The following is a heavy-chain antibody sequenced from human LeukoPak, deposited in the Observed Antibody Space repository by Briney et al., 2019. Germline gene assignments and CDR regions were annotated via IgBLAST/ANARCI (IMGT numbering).Heavy chain of an antibody. Sequence: GSLRLSCAASGFTFSNFGMHWVRQAPGKGLEWVAFIRYDGSNKYYADSVKGRFTISRDNSKNTLYLQMNSLRVEDTAVYYCATLPYYYDSSGSYYFDYWGQGTLVTVSS. V-gene: IGHV3-30*02. CDR1: GFTFSNFG. D-gene: IGHD3-22*01. CDR2: IRYDGSNK. J-gene: IGHJ4*02. CDR3: ATLPYYYDSSGSYYFDY.